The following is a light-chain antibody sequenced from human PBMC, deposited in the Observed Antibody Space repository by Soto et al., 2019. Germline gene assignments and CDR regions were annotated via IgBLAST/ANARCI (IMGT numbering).Light chain of an antibody. J-gene: IGKJ4*01. CDR2: GAS. Sequence: DMQMTQCTSILSACGGDSITITCRASQAITRWMAWYQQKSRKAPDRLIFGASTLARGVPSRFSGSGSGTNFTLTISGLQPEDFATYFCQQTFSSPLTFGGGTKVDIK. CDR1: QAITRW. CDR3: QQTFSSPLT. V-gene: IGKV1-39*01.